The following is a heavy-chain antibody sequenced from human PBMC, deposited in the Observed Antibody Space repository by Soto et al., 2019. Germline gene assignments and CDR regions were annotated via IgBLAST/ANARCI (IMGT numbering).Heavy chain of an antibody. V-gene: IGHV1-69*13. CDR2: IIPIFGTA. CDR3: ARDGIAVAGTFDY. Sequence: SVKVSCKASGGTFSSYAISWVRQAPGQGLEWMGGIIPIFGTANYAQKFQGRVTITADESTSTAYMELRSLRSDDTAVYYCARDGIAVAGTFDYWAQGTLVTVSS. D-gene: IGHD6-19*01. CDR1: GGTFSSYA. J-gene: IGHJ4*02.